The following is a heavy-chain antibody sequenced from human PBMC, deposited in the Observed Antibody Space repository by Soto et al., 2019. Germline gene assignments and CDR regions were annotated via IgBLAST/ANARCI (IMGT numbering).Heavy chain of an antibody. Sequence: PGGSLRLSCAASGFTFSSYGMHWVRQAPGKGLEWVAVISYDGSNKYYADSVKGRFTISRDNSKNTLYLQMNSLRAEDTAVYYCERNLYYYDSSGYPACWGQGTLVTVSS. D-gene: IGHD3-22*01. CDR3: ERNLYYYDSSGYPAC. CDR1: GFTFSSYG. CDR2: ISYDGSNK. J-gene: IGHJ4*02. V-gene: IGHV3-30*03.